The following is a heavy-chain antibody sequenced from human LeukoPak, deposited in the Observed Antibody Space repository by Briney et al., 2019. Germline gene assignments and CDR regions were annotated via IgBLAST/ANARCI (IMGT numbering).Heavy chain of an antibody. CDR1: GGSFSGYY. CDR2: INHSGST. Sequence: SETLSLTCAVYGGSFSGYYWSWIRQPPGKGLGWIGEINHSGSTNYNPSLKSRVTISVDTSKNQFSLKLSSVTAADTAVYYCARAPYYYDSSGYFDYYYYGMDVWGQGTTVTVSS. V-gene: IGHV4-34*01. CDR3: ARAPYYYDSSGYFDYYYYGMDV. J-gene: IGHJ6*02. D-gene: IGHD3-22*01.